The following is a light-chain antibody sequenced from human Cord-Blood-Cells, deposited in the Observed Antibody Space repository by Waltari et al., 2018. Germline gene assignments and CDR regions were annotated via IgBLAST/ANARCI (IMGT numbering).Light chain of an antibody. CDR2: EGS. Sequence: LTQPASVSGSPGQSITISCTGTSSDVGSYNLVSWYQQHPGKAPKLMIYEGSKRPSGVSNRFSGSKSGNTASLTISGLQAEDEADYYCCSYAGSSTLVFGGGTKLTVL. CDR1: SSDVGSYNL. CDR3: CSYAGSSTLV. J-gene: IGLJ2*01. V-gene: IGLV2-23*01.